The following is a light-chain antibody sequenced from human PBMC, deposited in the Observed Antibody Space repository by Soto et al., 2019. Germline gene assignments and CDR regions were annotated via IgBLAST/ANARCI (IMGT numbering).Light chain of an antibody. CDR3: AAWDDSLRGTV. J-gene: IGLJ2*01. CDR1: SSNIGTNY. V-gene: IGLV1-47*02. Sequence: QSVLTQPPSASGTPGQRVTISCSGSSSNIGTNYVYWYQQLPGTAPKLLIYSNNQRPSGFPDRFSGSKSGTSASLAISGLRSEDEADYYCAAWDDSLRGTVFGGGTKLTVL. CDR2: SNN.